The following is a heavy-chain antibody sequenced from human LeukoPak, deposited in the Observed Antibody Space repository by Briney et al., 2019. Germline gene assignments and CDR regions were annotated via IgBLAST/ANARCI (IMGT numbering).Heavy chain of an antibody. Sequence: GGSLRLSCAASGFTFSSYSMNWVRQAPGKGLEWVSSISSSSSYIYYAVSVKVRFTISRHNAKTSLYLQMNSLRAEDTAVYYCAREATYYYGSGSYKGFAPSGQGTLVTVPS. CDR2: ISSSSSYI. V-gene: IGHV3-21*01. J-gene: IGHJ5*02. CDR1: GFTFSSYS. D-gene: IGHD3-10*01. CDR3: AREATYYYGSGSYKGFAP.